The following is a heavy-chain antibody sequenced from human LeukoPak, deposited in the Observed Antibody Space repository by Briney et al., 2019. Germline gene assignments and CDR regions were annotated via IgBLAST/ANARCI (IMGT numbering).Heavy chain of an antibody. CDR1: GGTFSSYA. Sequence: ASVKVSCKASGGTFSSYAISWVRQAPGQGLEWMGRIIPILGIANYAQKFQGRVTITADKSTSTAYMELSSLRSEDTAVYYCARVAAVAGTNPLDYWGQGTLVTVSS. V-gene: IGHV1-69*04. J-gene: IGHJ4*02. D-gene: IGHD6-19*01. CDR3: ARVAAVAGTNPLDY. CDR2: IIPILGIA.